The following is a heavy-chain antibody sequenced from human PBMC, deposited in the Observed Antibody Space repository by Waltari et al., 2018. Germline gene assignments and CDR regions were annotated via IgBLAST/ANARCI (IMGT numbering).Heavy chain of an antibody. CDR3: ARRSGHCDGTTCSAGWFDP. Sequence: EIRLLQSGAEGQKPGATVKIPCKASGTSLRDHYIPWVQQVPGKGLEWIGRIEPEDGETIYAEKFEDRVTLTADLATETAYLELSRLSSDDTATYYCARRSGHCDGTTCSAGWFDPWGQGTLVKVSS. V-gene: IGHV1-69-2*01. D-gene: IGHD2-2*01. J-gene: IGHJ5*02. CDR2: IEPEDGET. CDR1: GTSLRDHY.